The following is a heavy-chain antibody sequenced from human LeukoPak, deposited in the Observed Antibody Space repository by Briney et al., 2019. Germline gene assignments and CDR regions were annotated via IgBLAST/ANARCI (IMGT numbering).Heavy chain of an antibody. V-gene: IGHV3-33*01. CDR3: ARDLEIGSSSYYCYY. D-gene: IGHD3-3*01. CDR1: GFTFSTYG. Sequence: GGSLRLSCAASGFTFSTYGMHWVRQAPGKGLEWVAVIWYDGSNKYYADSVRGRFTISRDNFKNTLYLQMNSLRAEDTAVYYCARDLEIGSSSYYCYYWGQGTLVTVSS. J-gene: IGHJ4*02. CDR2: IWYDGSNK.